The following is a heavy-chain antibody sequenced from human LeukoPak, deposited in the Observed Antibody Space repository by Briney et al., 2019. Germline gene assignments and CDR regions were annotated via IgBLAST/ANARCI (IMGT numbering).Heavy chain of an antibody. D-gene: IGHD4-17*01. Sequence: SVKVSCKASGGTFSSYAISWVRQAPGQGLEWMRGIIPIFGTANYAQKFQGRVTITTDESTSTAYMELSSLRSEDTAVYYCARGSDDYGDYGWFDPWGQGTLVTVSS. J-gene: IGHJ5*02. V-gene: IGHV1-69*05. CDR2: IIPIFGTA. CDR1: GGTFSSYA. CDR3: ARGSDDYGDYGWFDP.